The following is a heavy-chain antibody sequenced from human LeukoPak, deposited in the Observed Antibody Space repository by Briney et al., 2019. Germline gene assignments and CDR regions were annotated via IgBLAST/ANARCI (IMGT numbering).Heavy chain of an antibody. Sequence: PGGPLRLSCAASGFTFSSYAMSWVRQAPGKGLEWVSAISGSGGSTYYADSVKGRFTISRDDSKNTLYLQMNSLRAEDTAVYYCAKEHKRLYDSSGYYYELPFDYWGQGTLVTVSS. CDR2: ISGSGGST. CDR1: GFTFSSYA. J-gene: IGHJ4*02. D-gene: IGHD3-22*01. V-gene: IGHV3-23*01. CDR3: AKEHKRLYDSSGYYYELPFDY.